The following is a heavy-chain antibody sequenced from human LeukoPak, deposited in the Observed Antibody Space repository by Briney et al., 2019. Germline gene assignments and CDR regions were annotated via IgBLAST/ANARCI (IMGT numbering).Heavy chain of an antibody. J-gene: IGHJ4*02. CDR2: IRSKANSYAT. D-gene: IGHD1-26*01. CDR3: TSQGSSGSLDY. CDR1: GFTFSGSA. Sequence: GGSLRLSCAASGFTFSGSAMHWVRQASGEGLEWVGRIRSKANSYATAYAASVKGRFSISRDDSKDTAYLQMNSLKTEDTAVHYCTSQGSSGSLDYWGQGTLVTVSS. V-gene: IGHV3-73*01.